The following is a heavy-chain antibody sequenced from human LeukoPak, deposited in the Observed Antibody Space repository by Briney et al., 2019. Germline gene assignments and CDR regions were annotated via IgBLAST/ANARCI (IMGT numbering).Heavy chain of an antibody. CDR1: GGSISEYY. CDR3: ARTSRHYYDSGSDVAPWPAEMDV. J-gene: IGHJ6*02. D-gene: IGHD3-10*01. Sequence: PSETLSLTRIVSGGSISEYYWTWIRQPPGKGLEWVGYIYSNGNTVYSPSLNSRASISLDTSKNQFFLRLASVTAADTAVYYCARTSRHYYDSGSDVAPWPAEMDVWGQGTTVTVSS. CDR2: IYSNGNT. V-gene: IGHV4-59*01.